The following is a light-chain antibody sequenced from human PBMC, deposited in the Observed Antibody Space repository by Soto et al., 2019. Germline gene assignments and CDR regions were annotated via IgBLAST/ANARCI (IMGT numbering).Light chain of an antibody. Sequence: QPALTQPASVSGTLGQSITISCTGTSSDVGGYNYVSWYQQHPDRAPKLIISEVSDRPSGVSHRFSGSKTGNTASLTISGLLAEDEADYYCSSYAVNRTYVFGSGTKVTVL. CDR3: SSYAVNRTYV. CDR2: EVS. CDR1: SSDVGGYNY. J-gene: IGLJ1*01. V-gene: IGLV2-14*01.